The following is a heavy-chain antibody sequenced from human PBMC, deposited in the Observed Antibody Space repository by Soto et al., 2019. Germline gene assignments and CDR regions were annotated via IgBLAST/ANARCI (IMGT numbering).Heavy chain of an antibody. D-gene: IGHD2-2*01. V-gene: IGHV5-51*01. J-gene: IGHJ6*02. CDR3: AIVGGPGYCISTSCSQTNYYYYGMDV. CDR1: GYSVTTYW. CDR2: IYPGDSDT. Sequence: GESLKISCKASGYSVTTYWMGWVRQMPGKGLEWMGIIYPGDSDTKYSPSLQGQVTMTEDTSTDTAYMELSSLRSEDTAVYYCAIVGGPGYCISTSCSQTNYYYYGMDVWGQGTTVTVSS.